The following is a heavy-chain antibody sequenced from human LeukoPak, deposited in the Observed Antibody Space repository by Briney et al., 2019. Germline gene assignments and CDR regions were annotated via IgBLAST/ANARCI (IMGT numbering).Heavy chain of an antibody. Sequence: SETLSLTCTVSGGSISSYYWGWIRQPPGKGLEWIGSIYYSGSTYYNPSLKSRVTISVDTSKNQFSLKLSSVTAADTAVYYCASGATIFDWFDPWGQGTLVTVSP. V-gene: IGHV4-39*07. J-gene: IGHJ5*02. D-gene: IGHD3-3*01. CDR2: IYYSGST. CDR1: GGSISSYY. CDR3: ASGATIFDWFDP.